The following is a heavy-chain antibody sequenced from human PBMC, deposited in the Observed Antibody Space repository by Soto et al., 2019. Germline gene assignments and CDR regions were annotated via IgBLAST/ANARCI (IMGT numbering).Heavy chain of an antibody. J-gene: IGHJ4*02. V-gene: IGHV1-69*13. CDR3: ARRPEMATIYFDY. D-gene: IGHD5-12*01. Sequence: GASVKVSCKASGGTFSSYAISWVRQAPGQGLEWMGGIIPIFGTANYAQKFQGRVTITADESTSTAYMELSSLRSEDTAVYYCARRPEMATIYFDYWGQGTLVTVSS. CDR1: GGTFSSYA. CDR2: IIPIFGTA.